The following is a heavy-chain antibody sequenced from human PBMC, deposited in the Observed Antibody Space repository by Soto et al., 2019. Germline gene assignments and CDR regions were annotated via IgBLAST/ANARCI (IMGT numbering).Heavy chain of an antibody. CDR3: AREYCSGGSCYGTDY. D-gene: IGHD2-15*01. CDR1: GYRFNTYG. CDR2: ISAKNDNA. Sequence: QVQLVQSGAEVKKPGASVKVSCKASGYRFNTYGISWVRQAPGQGLEWMGWISAKNDNAKYAQNFQGRVTMTTDTSTNTGYMELRNLRSDDTAVYYSAREYCSGGSCYGTDYWGQGTLVTVSS. V-gene: IGHV1-18*01. J-gene: IGHJ4*02.